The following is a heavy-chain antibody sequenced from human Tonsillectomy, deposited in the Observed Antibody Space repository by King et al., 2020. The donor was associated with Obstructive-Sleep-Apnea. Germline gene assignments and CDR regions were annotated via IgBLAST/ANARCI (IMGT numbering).Heavy chain of an antibody. J-gene: IGHJ4*02. Sequence: QLQESGPGLVKPSQTLSLTCTVSGGSISSGDYYWSWIRQPPGKGLEWIGYIYYSGSTYYNPSLKSRVTISVDTSKNQVSLKLSSVTAADTAVYYCARGRSSSWYGEERTEDVDYWGQGTLVTVSS. V-gene: IGHV4-30-4*01. CDR3: ARGRSSSWYGEERTEDVDY. CDR1: GGSISSGDYY. D-gene: IGHD6-13*01. CDR2: IYYSGST.